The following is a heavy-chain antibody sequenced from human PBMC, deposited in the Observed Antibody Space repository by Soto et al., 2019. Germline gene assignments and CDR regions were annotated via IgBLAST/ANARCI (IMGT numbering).Heavy chain of an antibody. CDR3: ARDVLAARGYNWFDP. D-gene: IGHD6-13*01. CDR1: GGSISSYY. J-gene: IGHJ5*02. Sequence: SETLSLTCTVSGGSISSYYWSWIRQPPGKGLEWIGYIYYSGSTNYNPSLKSRVTISVDTSKNQFSLKLSSVTAADTAVYYCARDVLAARGYNWFDPWGQGTLVTVSS. CDR2: IYYSGST. V-gene: IGHV4-59*01.